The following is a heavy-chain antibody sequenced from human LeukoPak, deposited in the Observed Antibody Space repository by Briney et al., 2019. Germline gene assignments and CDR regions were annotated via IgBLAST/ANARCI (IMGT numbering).Heavy chain of an antibody. CDR1: GFTFSSYW. Sequence: SGGSLRLSCAASGFTFSSYWMSWVRQAPGKGLEWIGSIYYSGSTYYNPSLKSRVTISVDTSKNQFSLKLSSVTAADTAVYYCARQDSSGYYGIDYWGQGALVTVSS. J-gene: IGHJ4*02. D-gene: IGHD3-22*01. CDR3: ARQDSSGYYGIDY. CDR2: IYYSGST. V-gene: IGHV4-39*01.